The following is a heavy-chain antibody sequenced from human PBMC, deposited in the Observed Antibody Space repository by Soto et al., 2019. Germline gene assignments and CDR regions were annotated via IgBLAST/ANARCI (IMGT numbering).Heavy chain of an antibody. V-gene: IGHV1-8*01. CDR1: GYTFTSYD. Sequence: QVQLVQSGAEVKKPGASVKVSCKASGYTFTSYDINWVRQATGQGLEWMGWMNPNSGNTGYAQKFQGRVTMTRNTAIGTAYTELRSLSSADTAVYYCAREQTSYGMDVWGQGTTVTVSS. CDR2: MNPNSGNT. D-gene: IGHD6-13*01. J-gene: IGHJ6*02. CDR3: AREQTSYGMDV.